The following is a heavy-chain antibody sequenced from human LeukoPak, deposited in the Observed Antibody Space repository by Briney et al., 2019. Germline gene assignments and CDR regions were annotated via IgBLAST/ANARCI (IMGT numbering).Heavy chain of an antibody. CDR2: IYHSGST. Sequence: SETLSLTCTVSGGSISSSSYLWGWIRQPPGKGLEWLGSIYHSGSTFYNPSLKSRVTISVDTSKNQFSLKLSSVTAADTAVYYCARDHYDSSGSFDYWGQGTLVTVSS. V-gene: IGHV4-39*02. J-gene: IGHJ4*02. CDR1: GGSISSSSYL. D-gene: IGHD3-22*01. CDR3: ARDHYDSSGSFDY.